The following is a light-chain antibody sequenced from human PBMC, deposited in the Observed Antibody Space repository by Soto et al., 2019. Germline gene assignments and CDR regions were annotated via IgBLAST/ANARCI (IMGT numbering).Light chain of an antibody. Sequence: DIQMTQSPSTLSASVGDTVTVTCRASQSVSGWLAWYQQKPGKAPNLLIYDASSLESGVPSRFSGSGSGTEFTLTISSLQPDDFATYYCQHYYTYSYTFGQGTKVDIK. CDR1: QSVSGW. CDR2: DAS. V-gene: IGKV1-5*01. CDR3: QHYYTYSYT. J-gene: IGKJ2*01.